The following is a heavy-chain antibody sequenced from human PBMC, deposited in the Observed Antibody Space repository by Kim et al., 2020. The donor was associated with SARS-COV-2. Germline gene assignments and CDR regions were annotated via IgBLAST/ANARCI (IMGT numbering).Heavy chain of an antibody. CDR1: GVTFSSNY. Sequence: AGSLRLSCAVSGVTFSSNYRGWVRQAPGKGLEWISIIYSSGNTYYEESVKRRFTISRDNSKNTLYLKMNSLSAEDTAVYYCTRDTRRPSDPLDWGQGTLLIVS. CDR3: TRDTRRPSDPLD. J-gene: IGHJ4*02. CDR2: IYSSGNT. V-gene: IGHV3-53*01. D-gene: IGHD2-15*01.